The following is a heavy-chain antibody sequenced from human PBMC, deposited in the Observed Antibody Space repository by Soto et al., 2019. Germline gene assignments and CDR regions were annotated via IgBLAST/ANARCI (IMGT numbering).Heavy chain of an antibody. J-gene: IGHJ3*02. CDR3: ARERRYCSGGSCYSFAFDI. V-gene: IGHV1-69*13. D-gene: IGHD2-15*01. Sequence: SVNGACKAAGDAFSSYASSWVRQAPGQGLEWMGGIIPIFGTANYAQKFQGRVTITADESTSTAYMELSSLRSEDTAVYYCARERRYCSGGSCYSFAFDIWGQGTMVTVSS. CDR1: GDAFSSYA. CDR2: IIPIFGTA.